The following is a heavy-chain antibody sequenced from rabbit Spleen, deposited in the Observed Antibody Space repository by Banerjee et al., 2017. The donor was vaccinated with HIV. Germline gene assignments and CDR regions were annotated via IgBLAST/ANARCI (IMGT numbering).Heavy chain of an antibody. Sequence: QSLEESGGDLVKPGASLTLTCTASGFDLSSYYYMCWVRQAPGKGLEWIGCIYTDSGSTYYASWAKGRFTISKTSSTTVTLQMTTLTAADTATYFCARDLTDVIGWNFGWWGPGTLVTVS. CDR1: GFDLSSYYY. CDR3: ARDLTDVIGWNFGW. V-gene: IGHV1S40*01. CDR2: IYTDSGST. J-gene: IGHJ4*01. D-gene: IGHD1-1*01.